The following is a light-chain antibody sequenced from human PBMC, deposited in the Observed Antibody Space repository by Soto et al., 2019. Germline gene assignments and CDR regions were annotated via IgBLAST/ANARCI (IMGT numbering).Light chain of an antibody. J-gene: IGKJ2*01. CDR3: QQYGISQNT. Sequence: ETVMTQSPGTLSLSPGDRATLSCRASQSVSSGYLAWYQQKPGQAPRLLIFGASNRATGITDRFTGSGSGTDFTLAISRREPEDFAVYYCQQYGISQNTFGQGTKLEIK. CDR2: GAS. V-gene: IGKV3-20*01. CDR1: QSVSSGY.